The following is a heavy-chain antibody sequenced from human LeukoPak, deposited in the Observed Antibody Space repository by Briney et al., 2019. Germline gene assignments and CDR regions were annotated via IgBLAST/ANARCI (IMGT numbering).Heavy chain of an antibody. Sequence: SETLSLTCTVSGGSISSSSYYWGWIRQPPGTGLEWIGYIYYSGSTNYNPSLKSRVTISVDTSKNQFSLKLSSVTAADTAVYYCARVPVAGTSAFDIWGQGTMVTVSS. J-gene: IGHJ3*02. D-gene: IGHD6-19*01. V-gene: IGHV4-61*05. CDR2: IYYSGST. CDR1: GGSISSSSYY. CDR3: ARVPVAGTSAFDI.